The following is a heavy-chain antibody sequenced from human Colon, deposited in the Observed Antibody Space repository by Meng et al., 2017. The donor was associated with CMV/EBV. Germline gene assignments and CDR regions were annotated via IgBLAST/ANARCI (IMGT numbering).Heavy chain of an antibody. CDR1: GFSFSDYY. D-gene: IGHD1-7*01. Sequence: GESLKISCAASGFSFSDYYMAWIRQAPGKGLEWVSYISGSGSAIYYADSVRGRFTISRDHANNSLSLHMHSLRAEDTAVYFCARDGLELPVRARGQFDYWGQGTVVTVSS. CDR2: ISGSGSAI. V-gene: IGHV3-11*01. CDR3: ARDGLELPVRARGQFDY. J-gene: IGHJ4*02.